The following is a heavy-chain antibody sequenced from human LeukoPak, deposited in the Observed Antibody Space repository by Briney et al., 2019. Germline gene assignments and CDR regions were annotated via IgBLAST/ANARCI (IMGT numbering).Heavy chain of an antibody. Sequence: ASVKVSCKASGGTFSSYAISLVRQAPGQGLEWMGGSIPIFGTANYAQKFLDRVTITADESTSTAYIELSSLRPEDTAVYYCASRPDDYGDYVWVYWGQGTLVTVSS. V-gene: IGHV1-69*13. D-gene: IGHD4-17*01. J-gene: IGHJ4*02. CDR2: SIPIFGTA. CDR1: GGTFSSYA. CDR3: ASRPDDYGDYVWVY.